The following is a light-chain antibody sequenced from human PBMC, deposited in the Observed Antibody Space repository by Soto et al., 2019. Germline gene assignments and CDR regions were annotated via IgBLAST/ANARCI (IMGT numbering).Light chain of an antibody. CDR2: EVT. CDR1: SSDVGGYNY. CDR3: CSYTNTGTLYV. J-gene: IGLJ1*01. V-gene: IGLV2-14*01. Sequence: QSALTQPASVSGSPGQSITISCTGTSSDVGGYNYVSWYQQHPGKAPKLLIYEVTNRPSGVSHRFSGSKSGNAASLTISGLQAEDEADYYCCSYTNTGTLYVFGTGTKVTVL.